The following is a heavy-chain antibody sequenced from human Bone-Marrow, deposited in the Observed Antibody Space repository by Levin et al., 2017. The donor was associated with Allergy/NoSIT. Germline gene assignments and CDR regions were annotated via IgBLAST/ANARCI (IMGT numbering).Heavy chain of an antibody. Sequence: PGGSLRLSCAASGFTFDDYAMHWVRQVPGEGLEWVAGISWNSFTIDYADSVKGRFTISRDNPKNSLYLEMNSLRVEDTALYYCAKEFGVGPTGPVDYWGQGTLVTVSS. CDR2: ISWNSFTI. V-gene: IGHV3-9*01. J-gene: IGHJ4*02. CDR1: GFTFDDYA. CDR3: AKEFGVGPTGPVDY. D-gene: IGHD1-26*01.